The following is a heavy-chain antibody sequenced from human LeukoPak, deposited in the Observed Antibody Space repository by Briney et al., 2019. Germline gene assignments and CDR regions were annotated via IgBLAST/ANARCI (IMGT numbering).Heavy chain of an antibody. J-gene: IGHJ4*02. CDR1: GGSFSGYY. CDR3: ARLLDY. CDR2: INHSGST. Sequence: PSETLSLTCAVYGGSFSGYYWSWIRQPPGKGQEWIGEINHSGSTNYNPSLKSRVTISVDTSKNQFSLKLSSVTAADTAVYYCARLLDYWGQGTLVTVSS. V-gene: IGHV4-34*01.